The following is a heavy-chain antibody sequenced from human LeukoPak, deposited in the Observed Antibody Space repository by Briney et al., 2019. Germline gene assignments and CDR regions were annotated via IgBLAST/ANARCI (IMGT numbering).Heavy chain of an antibody. D-gene: IGHD5-18*01. CDR3: ARSPDTAMIVYYYYYMDV. J-gene: IGHJ6*03. CDR2: ISSSSSTI. V-gene: IGHV3-48*01. Sequence: PGGSLRLSCAASGFTFSSYSMNWVRQAPGKGLEWVSYISSSSSTIYYADSVKGRFTISRDNAKNSLYLQMNSLRAEDTAVEYCARSPDTAMIVYYYYYMDVWGKGTTVTVSS. CDR1: GFTFSSYS.